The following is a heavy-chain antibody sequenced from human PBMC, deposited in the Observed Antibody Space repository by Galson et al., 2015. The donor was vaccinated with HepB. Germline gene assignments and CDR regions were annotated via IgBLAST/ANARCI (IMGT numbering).Heavy chain of an antibody. V-gene: IGHV1-3*01. CDR1: GYTFTSYA. Sequence: QSGAEVKKPGESLRISCKASGYTFTSYAMHWVRQAPGQRLEWMGWISAANGNTKYSQKFQGRVTITRDTSASTAYMELSSLRSEDTAVYYCAIRTGAMDVWGQGTTVTVSS. J-gene: IGHJ6*02. CDR3: AIRTGAMDV. D-gene: IGHD1-26*01. CDR2: ISAANGNT.